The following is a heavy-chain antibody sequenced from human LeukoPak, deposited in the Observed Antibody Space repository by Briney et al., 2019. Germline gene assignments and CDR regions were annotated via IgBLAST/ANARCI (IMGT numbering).Heavy chain of an antibody. J-gene: IGHJ1*01. V-gene: IGHV1-2*02. CDR2: INPNSGGT. CDR1: GYTFTGYY. D-gene: IGHD6-19*01. Sequence: ASVKVSCKASGYTFTGYYMHWMRQAPGQGLEWMGWINPNSGGTNYAQKFQGRVTMTRDTSISTAYMELSRLRSDDTAVYYCARVKSSGWLYFQHWGQGTLVTVSS. CDR3: ARVKSSGWLYFQH.